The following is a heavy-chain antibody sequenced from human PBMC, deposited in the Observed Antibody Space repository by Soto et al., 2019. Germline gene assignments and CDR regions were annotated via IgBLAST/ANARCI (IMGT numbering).Heavy chain of an antibody. CDR1: GYTFTGYY. CDR3: ARGPIDSSSSYRWDYHYYGMDV. CDR2: INPNSGGT. Sequence: ASVKGSCKASGYTFTGYYMHWVRQAPGQGLEWMGWINPNSGGTNYAQKFQGRVTMTRDTSISTAYMELSRLRSDDTAVYYCARGPIDSSSSYRWDYHYYGMDVWGQGTTVTVS. V-gene: IGHV1-2*02. J-gene: IGHJ6*02. D-gene: IGHD6-13*01.